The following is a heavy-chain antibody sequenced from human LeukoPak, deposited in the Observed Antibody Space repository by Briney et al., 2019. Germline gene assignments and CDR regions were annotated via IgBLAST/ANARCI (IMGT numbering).Heavy chain of an antibody. CDR1: GFTFSNAW. V-gene: IGHV3-15*01. Sequence: GGSLRLSCAASGFTFSNAWISWVRQAPGKGLEWVGRIKSKTDGGTPDYAAPVKGRFTISRDDSKNTLYLQMNSLKTEDTAVYYCTGVSRSSWYDYWGQGTLVTVSS. D-gene: IGHD6-13*01. CDR3: TGVSRSSWYDY. CDR2: IKSKTDGGTP. J-gene: IGHJ4*02.